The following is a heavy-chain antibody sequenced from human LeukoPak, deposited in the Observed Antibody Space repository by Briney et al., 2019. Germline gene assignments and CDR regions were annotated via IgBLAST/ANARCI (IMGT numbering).Heavy chain of an antibody. CDR1: GNTFIDNY. CDR3: ARGPVSRQEGFDY. CDR2: INPNSGGT. J-gene: IGHJ4*02. D-gene: IGHD2-8*01. Sequence: ASVKVSCKASGNTFIDNYIHWVRQAPGQGLEWMGWINPNSGGTNYAQKFQGRVTMTRDTSISTAYMELSRLRSDDTAVYYCARGPVSRQEGFDYWGQGTLVSVSS. V-gene: IGHV1-2*02.